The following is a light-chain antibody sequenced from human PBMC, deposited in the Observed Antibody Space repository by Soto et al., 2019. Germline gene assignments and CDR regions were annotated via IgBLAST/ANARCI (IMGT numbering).Light chain of an antibody. CDR2: DVS. J-gene: IGLJ1*01. Sequence: QSALPQPASVSGSPVQSITISCTGTSSDVGGYNYVSWYQQHPGKAPKFMIYDVSNRPSGVSNRFSGSKSGNTASLTISGLQAEDEADYYCCSYTTSNTRQIVFGTGTKVTVL. CDR3: CSYTTSNTRQIV. V-gene: IGLV2-14*01. CDR1: SSDVGGYNY.